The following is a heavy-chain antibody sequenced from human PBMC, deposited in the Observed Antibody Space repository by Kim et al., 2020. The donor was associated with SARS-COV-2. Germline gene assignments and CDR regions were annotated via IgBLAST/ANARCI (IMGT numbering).Heavy chain of an antibody. V-gene: IGHV3-7*03. CDR3: ARDRYCSGGSCYFNYYYYYGMEV. CDR2: IKQDGSEK. D-gene: IGHD2-15*01. Sequence: GGSLRLSCAASGFTFSSYWMSWVRQAPGKGLEWVANIKQDGSEKYYVDSVKGRFTISRDNAKNSLYLQMNSLRAEDTAVYYCARDRYCSGGSCYFNYYYYYGMEVWGQGTTVTVSS. CDR1: GFTFSSYW. J-gene: IGHJ6*02.